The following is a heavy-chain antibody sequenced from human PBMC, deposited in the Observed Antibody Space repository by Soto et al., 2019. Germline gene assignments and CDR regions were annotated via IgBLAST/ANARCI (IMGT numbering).Heavy chain of an antibody. CDR2: IYDNGIT. CDR1: GRSITSYY. CDR3: AGTYDNNGYVNQFVS. V-gene: IGHV4-59*12. D-gene: IGHD3-22*01. J-gene: IGHJ4*02. Sequence: QVALQESGPGLVKPSETLSLTCSVSGRSITSYYWSWVRQPPGKGLEWIGYIYDNGITSQNPSLKSRVTMAADTSQNQFSLKLTSVTGADTAVYYCAGTYDNNGYVNQFVSWGQGILVTVTS.